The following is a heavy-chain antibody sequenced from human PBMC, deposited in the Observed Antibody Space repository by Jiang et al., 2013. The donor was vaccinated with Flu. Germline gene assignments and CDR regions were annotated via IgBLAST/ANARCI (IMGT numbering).Heavy chain of an antibody. V-gene: IGHV4-31*02. D-gene: IGHD4-17*01. CDR2: SLQWGH. CDR3: ARGTRMTTVTTYFDY. Sequence: GDSVNSGNYYWSWIRQHPGRAWSGLGTSLQWGHLLRPSLESRLSMSIDTAKNHFSLKLSSVTAADTAVYYCARGTRMTTVTTYFDYWGQGTLVTVSS. J-gene: IGHJ4*02. CDR1: GDSVNSGNYY.